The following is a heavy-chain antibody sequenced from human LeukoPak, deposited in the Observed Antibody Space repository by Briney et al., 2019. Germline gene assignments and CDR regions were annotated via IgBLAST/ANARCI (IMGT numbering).Heavy chain of an antibody. CDR3: ARDRGNSYGYWSAFDI. V-gene: IGHV1-2*04. CDR1: GYTFTGYY. CDR2: INPNSGGT. Sequence: ASVKVSCKASGYTFTGYYMHWVRQAPGQGLEWMGWINPNSGGTNYAQKFQGWVTMTRDTSISTAHMELSRLRSDDTAVYYCARDRGNSYGYWSAFDIWGQGTMVTVSS. D-gene: IGHD5-18*01. J-gene: IGHJ3*02.